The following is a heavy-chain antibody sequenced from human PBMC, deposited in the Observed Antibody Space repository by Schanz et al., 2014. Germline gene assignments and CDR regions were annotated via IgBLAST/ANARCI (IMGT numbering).Heavy chain of an antibody. CDR1: GFTVRSYA. CDR3: AKEESPPSLVDY. Sequence: QLQLVESGGGVVQPGRSLRLSCAASGFTVRSYAMHWVRQAPGKGLEWVAAISYDGSNQYYTDSVKGRFTVSRDNSKNTVYLQMNSLRAEDTAVYYCAKEESPPSLVDYWGQGTLVTVSS. V-gene: IGHV3-30*04. CDR2: ISYDGSNQ. J-gene: IGHJ4*02.